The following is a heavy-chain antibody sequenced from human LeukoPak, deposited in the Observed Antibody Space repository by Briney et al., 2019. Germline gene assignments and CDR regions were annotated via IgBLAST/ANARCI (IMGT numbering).Heavy chain of an antibody. CDR1: GGSISSGSYY. D-gene: IGHD6-19*01. CDR3: AKFGQVAGTGGDY. J-gene: IGHJ4*02. V-gene: IGHV4-61*02. Sequence: SETLSLTCTVSGGSISSGSYYWSRIRQPAGKGLKWIGRIYTSGSTNYNPSLKSRVTISVDTSKNQFSLKLSSVTAADTAVYYCAKFGQVAGTGGDYWGQGMLVTVSS. CDR2: IYTSGST.